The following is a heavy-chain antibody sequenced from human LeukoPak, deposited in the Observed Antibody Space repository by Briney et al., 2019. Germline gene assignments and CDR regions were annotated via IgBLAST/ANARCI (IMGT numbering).Heavy chain of an antibody. CDR2: IYYTGSP. J-gene: IGHJ2*01. Sequence: SETLSLTCTVSGGSISSSSYYWGWTRQPPGKGLEWIGTIYYTGSPYYTPSLKSRVTISVDTSKNQFSLKLTSVTAADTAVYYCARNSTEIRNFDLWGRGTLVTVSS. CDR1: GGSISSSSYY. D-gene: IGHD1-1*01. CDR3: ARNSTEIRNFDL. V-gene: IGHV4-39*01.